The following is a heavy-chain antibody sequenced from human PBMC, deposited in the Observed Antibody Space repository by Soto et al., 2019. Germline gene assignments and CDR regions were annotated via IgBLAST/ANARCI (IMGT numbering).Heavy chain of an antibody. CDR3: TRNRDKFDT. V-gene: IGHV3-7*01. CDR2: IKQDGSEK. CDR1: GLTFTTYW. Sequence: GGSLRLSCVASGLTFTTYWMTWVRQAPGKGLEWVANIKQDGSEKYYVDSVKGRFTISRDDAENSLYLQMNNLRAEDTAVYYCTRNRDKFDTWGQGTPVTVYS. J-gene: IGHJ5*02.